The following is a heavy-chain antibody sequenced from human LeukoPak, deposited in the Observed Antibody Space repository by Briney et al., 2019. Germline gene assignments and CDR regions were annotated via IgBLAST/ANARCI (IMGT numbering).Heavy chain of an antibody. D-gene: IGHD2-21*02. J-gene: IGHJ4*02. CDR2: IYSGGST. CDR1: GFTVRSNY. CDR3: AAMVVTVEAFDY. Sequence: GGSLRLSCAASGFTVRSNYLSWVRQAPGKGLEWVSVIYSGGSTDYADSVKGRFTISRDNSKNILYLQMNSLRAEDTAVYYCAAMVVTVEAFDYWGQGTLVTVSS. V-gene: IGHV3-66*01.